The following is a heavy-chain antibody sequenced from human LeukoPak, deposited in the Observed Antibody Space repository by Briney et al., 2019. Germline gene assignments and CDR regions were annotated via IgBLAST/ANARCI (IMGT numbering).Heavy chain of an antibody. CDR2: IYPRDSDT. Sequence: GESLKISCKGYGYTFTSNWIGWVRQMPGKGLEWMGIIYPRDSDTVYSPSFQGQVIMSVDKSISTAYLQWSSLKASDTAIYFCARRDYGGNAAYFDYWGQGTLVTVSS. V-gene: IGHV5-51*01. CDR1: GYTFTSNW. CDR3: ARRDYGGNAAYFDY. D-gene: IGHD4-23*01. J-gene: IGHJ4*02.